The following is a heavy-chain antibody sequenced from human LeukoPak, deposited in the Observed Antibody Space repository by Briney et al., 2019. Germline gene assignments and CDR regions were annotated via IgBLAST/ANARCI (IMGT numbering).Heavy chain of an antibody. D-gene: IGHD2/OR15-2a*01. V-gene: IGHV3-23*01. CDR1: GFTFSSYA. J-gene: IGHJ4*02. CDR3: ARSGLSRFGF. CDR2: FSGSGGST. Sequence: GGSLRLSCAASGFTFSSYAMSWVRQAPGKGLEWVSAFSGSGGSTYYANSVKGRFTISRDNSKNTLYLQMNGLRAEDTAVYYCARSGLSRFGFWGQGTLVTVSS.